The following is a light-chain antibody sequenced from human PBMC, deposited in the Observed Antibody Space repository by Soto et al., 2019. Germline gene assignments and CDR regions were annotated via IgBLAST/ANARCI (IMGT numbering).Light chain of an antibody. CDR3: QQYGSSPYT. CDR2: GAS. V-gene: IGKV3-20*01. J-gene: IGKJ2*01. Sequence: ENVLTQSPGTLSLSPGERATLSCRASQSVSSSYLGWYQQKPGQAPRLLIYGASSRATGIPDRFSGSGSGTDFTLTIRRLEPEDFAVYPCQQYGSSPYTFGQGTKLEIK. CDR1: QSVSSSY.